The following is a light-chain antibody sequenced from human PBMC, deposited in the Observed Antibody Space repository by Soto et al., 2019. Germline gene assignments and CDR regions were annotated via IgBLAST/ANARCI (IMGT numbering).Light chain of an antibody. CDR1: SNDVGGYIY. V-gene: IGLV2-14*01. CDR2: EVS. CDR3: SSYASSSVPYV. Sequence: QSALTQPASVSGSPGQSITISCTGTSNDVGGYIYVSWYQQHPGKAPKLIIYEVSNRPSGVSNRFSGSKSGNTASLTISGLQAEDEADYYCSSYASSSVPYVFRTGTKLTVL. J-gene: IGLJ1*01.